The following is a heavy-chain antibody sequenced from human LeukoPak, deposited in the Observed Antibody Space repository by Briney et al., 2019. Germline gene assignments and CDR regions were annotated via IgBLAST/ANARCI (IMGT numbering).Heavy chain of an antibody. Sequence: PSETLSLTCNVSGESISSHYWSWTRQSPGKGLEWIGYITNSGTTKFNPSLKSRVTISVDTSKNQFSLKLSSVTAADTAVYYCARDHFKTIVATSAGAFDIWGQGTMVTVSS. CDR1: GESISSHY. J-gene: IGHJ3*02. D-gene: IGHD5-12*01. CDR2: ITNSGTT. CDR3: ARDHFKTIVATSAGAFDI. V-gene: IGHV4-59*11.